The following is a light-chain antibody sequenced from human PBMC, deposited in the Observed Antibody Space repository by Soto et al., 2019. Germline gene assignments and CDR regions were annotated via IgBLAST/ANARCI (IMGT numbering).Light chain of an antibody. Sequence: DIQMTQSPSSLSAFVGDRVTITCRARHAIRDDIASHQQKPGKAPQRLTYAAASLKSGVPSRSSRSASGTDFSLTISNLQPADFATYYCQQSFNTPRTFGQGTKVDIK. CDR3: QQSFNTPRT. CDR1: HAIRDD. CDR2: AAA. V-gene: IGKV1-39*01. J-gene: IGKJ1*01.